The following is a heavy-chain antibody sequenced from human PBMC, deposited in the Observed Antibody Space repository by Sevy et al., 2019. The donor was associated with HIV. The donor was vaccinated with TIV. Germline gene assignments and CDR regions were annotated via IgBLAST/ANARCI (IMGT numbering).Heavy chain of an antibody. Sequence: GGSLRLSCAASGFTFSSYAMHLVRQAPGKGLEWVAVISYDGSNKYYADSVKGRFTISRDNSKNTLYLQMNSLRAEDTAVYYCARGINYVFFGALYHWGQGTLVTVSS. CDR2: ISYDGSNK. CDR1: GFTFSSYA. CDR3: ARGINYVFFGALYH. V-gene: IGHV3-30-3*01. J-gene: IGHJ4*02. D-gene: IGHD3-10*01.